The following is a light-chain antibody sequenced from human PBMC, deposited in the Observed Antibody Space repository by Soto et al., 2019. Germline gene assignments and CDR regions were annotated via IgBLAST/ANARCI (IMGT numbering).Light chain of an antibody. V-gene: IGKV4-1*01. CDR3: QQYSSTPRT. J-gene: IGKJ1*01. Sequence: DIVMTQSPDSLAVSLGERATINCKSSQSVFCSSNNRNCLAWYQQKPGQPPKLLIYWASTRESGVPVRFSGSGSGTDFTLTISSLQAEDVAVYYCQQYSSTPRTFGQGTKVEIK. CDR1: QSVFCSSNNRNC. CDR2: WAS.